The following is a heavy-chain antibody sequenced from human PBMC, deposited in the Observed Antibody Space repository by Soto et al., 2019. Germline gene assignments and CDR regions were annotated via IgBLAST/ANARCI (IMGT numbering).Heavy chain of an antibody. D-gene: IGHD2-15*01. V-gene: IGHV2-5*02. CDR3: AQGGLAAHNWFDP. J-gene: IGHJ5*02. CDR2: IYWDDDK. CDR1: GFSLSTSEVA. Sequence: QITLKESGPTLVKPTQTLTLTCSFSGFSLSTSEVAVGWIRQPPGKALEWLALIYWDDDKRYSPSLKSRLTSTKDTSKNQLVLTFTSMDPEDPATYYCAQGGLAAHNWFDPWGQGTLVTVSS.